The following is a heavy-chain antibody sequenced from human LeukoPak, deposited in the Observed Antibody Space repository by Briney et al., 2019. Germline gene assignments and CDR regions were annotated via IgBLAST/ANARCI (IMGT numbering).Heavy chain of an antibody. V-gene: IGHV4-61*01. CDR2: IDYSGST. D-gene: IGHD1-26*01. J-gene: IGHJ6*02. Sequence: SETLSLTCTVSGGSVSIGSYYWIWIRQPPGKGLEWYGYIDYSGSTNYNPSLKSRGTISVDTSKNQFSLKLTSVTAADTAVYYCARTFSGSYYYYGMDVWGQGTTVTVSS. CDR3: ARTFSGSYYYYGMDV. CDR1: GGSVSIGSYY.